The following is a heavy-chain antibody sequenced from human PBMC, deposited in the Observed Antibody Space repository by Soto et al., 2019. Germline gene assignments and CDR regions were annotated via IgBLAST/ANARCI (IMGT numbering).Heavy chain of an antibody. Sequence: QVQLVESGGGVVQPGRSLRLSCAASGFTFSSYGMHWVRQAPGKGLEWVALISYDGSDKYYADSVKGRFTISRDNSKXXLXLXXNXLRVEDTAVYYCGAGQYFSDYWGQGTLVTVSS. CDR1: GFTFSSYG. D-gene: IGHD6-13*01. CDR3: GAGQYFSDY. CDR2: ISYDGSDK. J-gene: IGHJ4*02. V-gene: IGHV3-30*03.